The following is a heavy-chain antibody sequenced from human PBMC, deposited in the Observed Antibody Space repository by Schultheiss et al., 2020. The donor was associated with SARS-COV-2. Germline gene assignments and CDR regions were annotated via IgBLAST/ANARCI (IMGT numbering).Heavy chain of an antibody. J-gene: IGHJ3*02. V-gene: IGHV4-61*05. Sequence: SETLSLTCTVSGGSISSSSYYWGWIRQPPGKGLEWIGYISNSGKTKYDPSLTSRVTMSVDTSKNQFSLKLSSVTAADTAVYYCAREATGIAAAGNSDAFDIWGQGTMVTVSS. CDR1: GGSISSSSYY. D-gene: IGHD6-13*01. CDR2: ISNSGKT. CDR3: AREATGIAAAGNSDAFDI.